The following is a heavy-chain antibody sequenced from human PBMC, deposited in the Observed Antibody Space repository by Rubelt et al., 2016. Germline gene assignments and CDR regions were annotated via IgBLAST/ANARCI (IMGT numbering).Heavy chain of an antibody. V-gene: IGHV3-7*01. CDR3: ARERSGDSSGSASDY. J-gene: IGHJ4*02. CDR2: IKQDGSEK. Sequence: MSWVRQAPGKGLEWVANIKQDGSEKYYVDSVKGRFTISRDNAKNSLYLQMNSLRAEDTAVYYCARERSGDSSGSASDYWGQGTLVTVSS. D-gene: IGHD3-22*01.